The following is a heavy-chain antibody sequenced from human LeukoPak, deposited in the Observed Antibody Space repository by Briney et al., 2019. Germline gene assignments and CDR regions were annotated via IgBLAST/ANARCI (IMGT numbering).Heavy chain of an antibody. CDR3: AKVLYGSGSYYNRYFDY. V-gene: IGHV3-23*01. CDR2: ISGSGGGT. CDR1: GFTFSSSA. D-gene: IGHD3-10*01. J-gene: IGHJ4*02. Sequence: GGSLRLSCAGSGFTFSSSAMSWVRQAPGKGLEWVSSISGSGGGTYYADSVKGRFTISRDNSKNTLYLQMNSLRAEDTAIYYCAKVLYGSGSYYNRYFDYWGQGTLVTVSS.